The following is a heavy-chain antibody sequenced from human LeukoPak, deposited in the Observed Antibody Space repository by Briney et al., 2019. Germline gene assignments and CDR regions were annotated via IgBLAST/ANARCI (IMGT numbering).Heavy chain of an antibody. V-gene: IGHV3-7*01. CDR3: ARDPSPSSSWSWFDP. CDR1: GFRFSGDW. J-gene: IGHJ5*02. D-gene: IGHD6-13*01. Sequence: GGSLRLSCAASGFRFSGDWMNWVRQTPGKGLEWVANIKQDGSEKYYVDSVKGRFTVSRDNAKNSLYLQMNSLRAEDTAVYYCARDPSPSSSWSWFDPWGQGTLVTVFS. CDR2: IKQDGSEK.